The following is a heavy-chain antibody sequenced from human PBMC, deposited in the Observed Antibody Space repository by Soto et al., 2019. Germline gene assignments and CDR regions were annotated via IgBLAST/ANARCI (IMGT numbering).Heavy chain of an antibody. V-gene: IGHV1-8*01. J-gene: IGHJ3*02. Sequence: ASVKVSCKASGYTFTSYDINWVRQATGQGLEWMGWMNPNSGNTGYAQKFQGRVTMTRNTSISTAYMELSSLRSEDTPVYYCARSPYDFLYAFDIWGQGTMVTVS. CDR3: ARSPYDFLYAFDI. D-gene: IGHD3-3*01. CDR1: GYTFTSYD. CDR2: MNPNSGNT.